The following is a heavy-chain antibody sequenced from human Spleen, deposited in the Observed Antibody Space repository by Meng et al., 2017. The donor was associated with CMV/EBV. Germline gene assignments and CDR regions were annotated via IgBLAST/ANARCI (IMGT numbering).Heavy chain of an antibody. CDR3: ARELRLLDWSGDAFDI. J-gene: IGHJ3*02. V-gene: IGHV1-2*02. CDR1: GYTFVGYY. CDR2: INPNSGGT. D-gene: IGHD3/OR15-3a*01. Sequence: ASVKVSCKASGYTFVGYYIHWVRQAPGQGLEWMGWINPNSGGTNYAQKFQGRVTMTRDTSISTAYMELRLRFDDTAVYYCARELRLLDWSGDAFDIWGQGTMVTVSS.